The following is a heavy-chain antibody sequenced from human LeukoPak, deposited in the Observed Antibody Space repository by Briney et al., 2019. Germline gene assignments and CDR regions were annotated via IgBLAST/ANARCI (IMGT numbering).Heavy chain of an antibody. J-gene: IGHJ5*02. CDR1: GYTFTGYY. V-gene: IGHV1-2*02. Sequence: ASVKVSCKASGYTFTGYYMHWVRQAPGQGLEWMGWIIPNSGGTNYAQKFQGRVTMTRDTSISTAYMELSRLRSDDTAVYYCARSRRAVVVPAAISWFDPWGQGTLVTVSS. CDR3: ARSRRAVVVPAAISWFDP. CDR2: IIPNSGGT. D-gene: IGHD2-2*02.